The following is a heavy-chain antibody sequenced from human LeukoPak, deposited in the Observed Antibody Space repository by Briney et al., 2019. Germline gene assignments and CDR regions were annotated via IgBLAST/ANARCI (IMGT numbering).Heavy chain of an antibody. V-gene: IGHV1-69*06. CDR1: GGTFSSYA. D-gene: IGHD2-15*01. CDR2: IIPIFGTA. CDR3: AGGGSLRSYGMDV. Sequence: SVKVSCKASGGTFSSYAISWVRQAPGQGLEWMGGIIPIFGTANYAQKLQGRVTITADKSTSTAYMELSSLRSEDTAVYYCAGGGSLRSYGMDVWGKGTTVTVSS. J-gene: IGHJ6*04.